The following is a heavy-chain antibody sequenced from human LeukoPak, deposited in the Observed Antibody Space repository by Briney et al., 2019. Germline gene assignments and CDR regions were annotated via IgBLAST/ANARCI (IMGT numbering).Heavy chain of an antibody. CDR2: IYYSGST. CDR3: AREFDYVWGSYRSGHDAFDI. J-gene: IGHJ3*02. Sequence: SETLSLTCTVSGGSISSRSYYWGWIRQPPGKGLEWIGSIYYSGSTYYSPSLKSRITISVDTSKNQFSLKLSSVTAADTAVYYCAREFDYVWGSYRSGHDAFDIWGQGTMVTVSS. V-gene: IGHV4-39*02. D-gene: IGHD3-16*02. CDR1: GGSISSRSYY.